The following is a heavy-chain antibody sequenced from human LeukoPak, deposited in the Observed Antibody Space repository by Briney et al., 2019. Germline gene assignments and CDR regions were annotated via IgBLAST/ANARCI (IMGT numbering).Heavy chain of an antibody. CDR3: ATSTTSFDY. CDR1: GFAFDSYG. Sequence: PGGSLRLSCAASGFAFDSYGMTWASQAPGRGLEWVSSISGSGYNTYYADSVKGRFTISRDNSKNTLYLQMNSLRAEDTAIYYCATSTTSFDYWGQGTLVTVSS. J-gene: IGHJ4*02. D-gene: IGHD1-14*01. V-gene: IGHV3-23*01. CDR2: ISGSGYNT.